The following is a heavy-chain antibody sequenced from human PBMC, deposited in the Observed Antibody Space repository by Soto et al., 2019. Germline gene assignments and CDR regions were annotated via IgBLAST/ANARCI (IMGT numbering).Heavy chain of an antibody. CDR1: GGTFSSYA. J-gene: IGHJ5*02. CDR3: ARVWCSGGSCYSGSGWFDP. V-gene: IGHV1-69*12. Sequence: QVQLVQSGAAVKKPGSSVKVSCKASGGTFSSYAISWVRQAPGQGLEWMGGIIPIFGTANYAQKFQGRVTITADESTSTAYMELSSLRSEDTAVYYCARVWCSGGSCYSGSGWFDPWGQGTLVTVSS. CDR2: IIPIFGTA. D-gene: IGHD2-15*01.